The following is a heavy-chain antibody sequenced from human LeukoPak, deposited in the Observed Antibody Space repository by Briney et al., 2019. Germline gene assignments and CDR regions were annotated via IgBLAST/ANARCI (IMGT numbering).Heavy chain of an antibody. CDR2: INHSGST. CDR1: GGSFSGYY. V-gene: IGHV4-34*01. D-gene: IGHD3-10*01. CDR3: ARRGSGDY. Sequence: KTSETLSLTCAVYGGSFSGYYWSWIRQPPGKGLEWIGEINHSGSTNYNPSLKSRVTISVDTSKNQFSLKLSSVTAADTAVYYCARRGSGDYWGQGTLVTVSS. J-gene: IGHJ4*02.